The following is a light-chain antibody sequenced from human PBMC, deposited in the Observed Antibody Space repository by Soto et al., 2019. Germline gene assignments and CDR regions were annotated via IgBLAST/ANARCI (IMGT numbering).Light chain of an antibody. CDR1: SSNIGAGYD. Sequence: QSVLTQPPSVSGAPGQRVTISCTGSSSNIGAGYDVHWYQQLPGTAPKLLIYGNSNRPSGVPDRFAGSKSGTSASLAITGRQAEDEADYYSQSYDSSLSAWVFCGGTKLTVL. CDR2: GNS. J-gene: IGLJ3*02. V-gene: IGLV1-40*01. CDR3: QSYDSSLSAWV.